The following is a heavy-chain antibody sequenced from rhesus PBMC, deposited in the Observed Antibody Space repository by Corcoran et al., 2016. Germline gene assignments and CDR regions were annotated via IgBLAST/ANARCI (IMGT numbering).Heavy chain of an antibody. CDR3: AKESIAAAAYYYGLDS. Sequence: EVQLVQSGAEVKRPGESLKISCKTSGYSFTSYWISWVRQMPGKGLEWMGGIDPSDSDTRYRPSFQGQVTISAGKSISTAYLQWSSLKASDTATYYCAKESIAAAAYYYGLDSWGQGVVVTVSS. CDR1: GYSFTSYW. V-gene: IGHV5-2*01. D-gene: IGHD6-25*01. J-gene: IGHJ6*01. CDR2: IDPSDSDT.